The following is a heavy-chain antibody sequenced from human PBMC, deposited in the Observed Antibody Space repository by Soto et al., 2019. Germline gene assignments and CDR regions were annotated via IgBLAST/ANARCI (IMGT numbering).Heavy chain of an antibody. V-gene: IGHV1-2*02. CDR2: FNPNSGDT. CDR1: GYIFTAYS. J-gene: IGHJ4*02. Sequence: PSVKVSCKASGYIFTAYSMHWVRQAPGQGLEWVGWFNPNSGDTIYAQKFQGRVTLTGDTSISTAYMELYSLTSDDTAVYYCAREASAVISLDYWGLGTLVTVSS. CDR3: AREASAVISLDY. D-gene: IGHD6-19*01.